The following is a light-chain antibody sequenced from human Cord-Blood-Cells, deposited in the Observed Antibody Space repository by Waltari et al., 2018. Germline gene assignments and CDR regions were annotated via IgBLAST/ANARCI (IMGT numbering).Light chain of an antibody. CDR3: SSYTSSSTLYV. V-gene: IGLV2-14*01. CDR1: SRDVGGYTY. J-gene: IGLJ1*01. CDR2: EVS. Sequence: QSALTQPASVSGSPAQSIPISCTGTSRDVGGYTYVSWYQQHPGKAPKRMIYEVSNRPSGVSNRFSGSKSGNTASLTISGLQAEDEADYYCSSYTSSSTLYVFGTGTKVTVL.